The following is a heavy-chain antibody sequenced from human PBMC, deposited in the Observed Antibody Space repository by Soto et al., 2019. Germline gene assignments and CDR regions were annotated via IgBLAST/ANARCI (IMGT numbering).Heavy chain of an antibody. Sequence: WTWIRQHPGKGLEWIGYIYYSGSTYYNPSLKSRVTISVDTSKNQFSLKLSSVTAADTTVYYCARSGFPWGQGTLVTVSS. V-gene: IGHV4-31*02. CDR2: IYYSGST. J-gene: IGHJ5*02. CDR3: ARSGFP. D-gene: IGHD1-26*01.